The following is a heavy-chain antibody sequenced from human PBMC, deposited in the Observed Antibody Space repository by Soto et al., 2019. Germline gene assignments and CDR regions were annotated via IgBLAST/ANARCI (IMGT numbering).Heavy chain of an antibody. Sequence: GGSLRLSCAASGFTFSSYAMSWVRQAPGKGLEWVSAISGSGGSTYYADSVKGRFTISRDNSKNTLYLQMNSLRAEDTAVYYCANLIAVAGKNWFDPWGQGTLVTVSS. CDR1: GFTFSSYA. CDR2: ISGSGGST. J-gene: IGHJ5*02. V-gene: IGHV3-23*01. D-gene: IGHD6-19*01. CDR3: ANLIAVAGKNWFDP.